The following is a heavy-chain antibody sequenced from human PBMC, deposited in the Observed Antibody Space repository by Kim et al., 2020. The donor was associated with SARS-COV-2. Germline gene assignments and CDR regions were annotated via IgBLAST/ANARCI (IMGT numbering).Heavy chain of an antibody. J-gene: IGHJ4*02. CDR2: ISPSGGST. CDR1: GFTFSSYA. D-gene: IGHD6-19*01. Sequence: GGSLRLSCAASGFTFSSYAMAWVRQAPGKGLEWVSSISPSGGSTYYADSVKGRFTISRDNSKNTLYVHMNSLRGEDTALYYCARGIGSGWGGGDYWGQGT. CDR3: ARGIGSGWGGGDY. V-gene: IGHV3-23*01.